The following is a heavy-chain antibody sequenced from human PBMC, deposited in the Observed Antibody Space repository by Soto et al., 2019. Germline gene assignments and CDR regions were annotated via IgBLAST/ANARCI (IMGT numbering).Heavy chain of an antibody. Sequence: PGGSLRLSCAASEFTFSSYAMSWVRQAPGKGLEWVSAISYGGGTTYYADSVKGRFTISRDNSKNTLYLQMNSLRAEDTAVYYSAMYSGENGNVTVYALDYWGQGTLVTVSS. CDR3: AMYSGENGNVTVYALDY. J-gene: IGHJ4*02. D-gene: IGHD2-8*01. V-gene: IGHV3-23*01. CDR1: EFTFSSYA. CDR2: ISYGGGTT.